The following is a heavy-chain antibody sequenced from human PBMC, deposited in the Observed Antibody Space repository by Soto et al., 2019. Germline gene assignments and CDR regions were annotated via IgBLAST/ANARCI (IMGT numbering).Heavy chain of an antibody. Sequence: QVQLVQSGAEVNKPGASVKVSCKASGYTFTNYGISWVRQAPGQGLEWMGWISAYNGNTNYAQRLQGRVTMTTDTSTTTAYMELRSLRSDDTAVYYCGRTYYYDGSGYYHYFDYWGQGTLVTVSS. D-gene: IGHD3-22*01. CDR3: GRTYYYDGSGYYHYFDY. V-gene: IGHV1-18*01. CDR2: ISAYNGNT. J-gene: IGHJ4*02. CDR1: GYTFTNYG.